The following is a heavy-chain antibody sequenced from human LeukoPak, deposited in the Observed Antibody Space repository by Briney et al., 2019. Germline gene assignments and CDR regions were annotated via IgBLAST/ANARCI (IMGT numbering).Heavy chain of an antibody. CDR2: ISSSGSTI. V-gene: IGHV3-48*03. J-gene: IGHJ5*02. Sequence: GGSLRLSCAASGFTFSSYETNWVRQAPGKGLEWVSYISSSGSTIYYADSVKGRFTISRDNAKNSLYLQMNSLRAEDTAVYYCARKLWFGEFPLGPWGQGTLVTVSS. D-gene: IGHD3-10*01. CDR3: ARKLWFGEFPLGP. CDR1: GFTFSSYE.